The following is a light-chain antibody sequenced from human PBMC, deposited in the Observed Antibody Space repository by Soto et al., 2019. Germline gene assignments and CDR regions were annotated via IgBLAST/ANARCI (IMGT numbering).Light chain of an antibody. Sequence: DIQMTQSPSTLSASVGDRVTITCRASQNINDWLAWYQQKPGKAPKLLVYKASGLESGVPSRFSGSGFGTEFTLTISSLQPDDFANYYCQQYQTYSWTFGQGAKVEAK. J-gene: IGKJ1*01. CDR2: KAS. V-gene: IGKV1-5*03. CDR3: QQYQTYSWT. CDR1: QNINDW.